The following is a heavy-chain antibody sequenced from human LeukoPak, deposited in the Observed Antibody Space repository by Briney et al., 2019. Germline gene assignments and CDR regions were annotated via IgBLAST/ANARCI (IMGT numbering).Heavy chain of an antibody. Sequence: PGGSLRLSCAASGFTFSNFWMSWVRKAPGKGLEWVANIRGDGSEKYHVDSVKGRFTISRDNAKNSLYLQMNSLGAEDTAVYYCAKFPYGDYAHYWGQGTLVTVSS. J-gene: IGHJ4*02. CDR3: AKFPYGDYAHY. CDR1: GFTFSNFW. D-gene: IGHD4-17*01. CDR2: IRGDGSEK. V-gene: IGHV3-7*05.